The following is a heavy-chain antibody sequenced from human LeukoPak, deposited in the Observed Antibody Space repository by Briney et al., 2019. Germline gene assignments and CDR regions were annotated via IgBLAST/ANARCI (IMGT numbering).Heavy chain of an antibody. CDR2: IYTSGST. CDR1: GGSISSGSYY. Sequence: SETLSLTCTVSGGSISSGSYYWSWIRQPAGKGLEWIERIYTSGSTNCNPSLKSRVTISVDTSKNQFSLKLSSVTAADTAVYYCARGTYYYDSSGYYYMNWFDPWGQGTLVTVSS. V-gene: IGHV4-61*02. CDR3: ARGTYYYDSSGYYYMNWFDP. D-gene: IGHD3-22*01. J-gene: IGHJ5*02.